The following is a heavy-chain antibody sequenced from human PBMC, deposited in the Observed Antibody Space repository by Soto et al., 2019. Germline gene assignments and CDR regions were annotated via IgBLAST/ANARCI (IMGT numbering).Heavy chain of an antibody. V-gene: IGHV3-23*01. J-gene: IGHJ4*02. Sequence: GGSLRLSCAASGFTFSSYAMSWVRQAPGKGLEWVSAISGSGGSTYYADSVKGRFTISRDNSKNTLYLQMNSLRAEDTAVYYCAKGHRPDYDFWSGYYTFDYWGQGTLVTVSS. CDR2: ISGSGGST. D-gene: IGHD3-3*01. CDR1: GFTFSSYA. CDR3: AKGHRPDYDFWSGYYTFDY.